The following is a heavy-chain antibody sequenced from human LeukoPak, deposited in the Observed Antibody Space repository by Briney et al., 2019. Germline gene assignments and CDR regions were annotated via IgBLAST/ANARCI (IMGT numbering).Heavy chain of an antibody. CDR3: ARGESSNWSFDY. V-gene: IGHV4-61*01. CDR2: IYYSGSS. J-gene: IGHJ4*02. CDR1: GGSVSSGIYS. Sequence: SETLSLTCTVSGGSVSSGIYSWSWIRQLPGKGLEWIGYIYYSGSSNYNPSLMSRVAISVDTSKNQFSLKLGSVTAADAAVYYCARGESSNWSFDYWGQGTLVTVSS. D-gene: IGHD6-13*01.